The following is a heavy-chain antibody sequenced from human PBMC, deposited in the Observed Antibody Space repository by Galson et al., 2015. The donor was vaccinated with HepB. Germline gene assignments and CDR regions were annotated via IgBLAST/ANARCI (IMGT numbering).Heavy chain of an antibody. CDR2: IYYSGST. CDR3: ARAIAVAATGWFDP. D-gene: IGHD6-19*01. Sequence: SETLSLTCTVSGGSISSSSYYWGWIRQPPGKGLEWIGSIYYSGSTYYNPSLKSRVTISVDASKNQFSLKLSSVTAADTAVYYCARAIAVAATGWFDPWGQGTLVTVSS. J-gene: IGHJ5*02. V-gene: IGHV4-39*07. CDR1: GGSISSSSYY.